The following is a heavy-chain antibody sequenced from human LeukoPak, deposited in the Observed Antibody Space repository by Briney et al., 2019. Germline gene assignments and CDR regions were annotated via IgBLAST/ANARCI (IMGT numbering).Heavy chain of an antibody. CDR1: GFSVTSNY. Sequence: GGSLRLSCAASGFSVTSNYMSWVRQAPGKGLQWVSIIYSGGSTYYADSVKGRFTISRDNSKNTLYLQMNSLRAEDTAVYYCARARNEYSNVLYYYYYYMDVWGKGTTVTVSS. CDR2: IYSGGST. D-gene: IGHD4-11*01. V-gene: IGHV3-53*01. CDR3: ARARNEYSNVLYYYYYYMDV. J-gene: IGHJ6*03.